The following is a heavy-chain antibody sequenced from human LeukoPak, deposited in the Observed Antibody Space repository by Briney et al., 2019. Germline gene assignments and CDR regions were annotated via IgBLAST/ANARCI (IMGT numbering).Heavy chain of an antibody. CDR3: ARETGTTRSDAFEI. J-gene: IGHJ3*02. CDR1: GFAGSSNY. D-gene: IGHD1-7*01. V-gene: IGHV3-53*01. CDR2: IYSGGST. Sequence: GGFLRLSCAASGFAGSSNYMGWGRQAPGEGLEWVSVIYSGGSTYYADSVKGRFTISRDSSKNTLYLQMNSLRVEDTAVYYCARETGTTRSDAFEIWGQGTRVTVSS.